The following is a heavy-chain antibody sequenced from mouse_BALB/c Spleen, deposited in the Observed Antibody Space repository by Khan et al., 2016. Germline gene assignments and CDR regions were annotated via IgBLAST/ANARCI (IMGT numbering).Heavy chain of an antibody. CDR2: INTYTGEP. J-gene: IGHJ4*01. D-gene: IGHD2-1*01. CDR1: GYTFTNYG. Sequence: QIQLVQSGPELKKPGETVKISCKASGYTFTNYGMNWVKQAPGKGLKWMGWINTYTGEPTYADDFKGRFAFSLETSASTYYLQINNLKTEDTATYFCARGGGNYYAMDYWGQGTSVTVSS. CDR3: ARGGGNYYAMDY. V-gene: IGHV9-3-1*01.